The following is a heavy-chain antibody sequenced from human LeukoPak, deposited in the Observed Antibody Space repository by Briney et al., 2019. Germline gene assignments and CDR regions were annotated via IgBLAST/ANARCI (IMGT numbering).Heavy chain of an antibody. Sequence: PGGSLRLSCAASGFTFSDYYMNWVRQAPGKGLEWVSYISSSGSIMYSADSVKGRFTISRDNAKNSLFLQMNSLRVEDTAIYYCSVQYSSSSVVDFWGQGALVTVSS. CDR2: ISSSGSIM. V-gene: IGHV3-11*04. J-gene: IGHJ4*02. CDR3: SVQYSSSSVVDF. D-gene: IGHD6-6*01. CDR1: GFTFSDYY.